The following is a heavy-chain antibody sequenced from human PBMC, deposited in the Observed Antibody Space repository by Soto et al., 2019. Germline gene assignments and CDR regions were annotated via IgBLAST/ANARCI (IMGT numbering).Heavy chain of an antibody. CDR3: ARRSGWPPLYYFDY. J-gene: IGHJ4*02. V-gene: IGHV4-4*02. D-gene: IGHD6-19*01. Sequence: SETLSLTCAVSGGSISSSNWWSWVRQPPGKGLEWIGEIYHSGSTNYNPSLKSRVTISVDKSKNQFSLKLSSVTAADTAVYYCARRSGWPPLYYFDYWGQGTLVTVSS. CDR2: IYHSGST. CDR1: GGSISSSNW.